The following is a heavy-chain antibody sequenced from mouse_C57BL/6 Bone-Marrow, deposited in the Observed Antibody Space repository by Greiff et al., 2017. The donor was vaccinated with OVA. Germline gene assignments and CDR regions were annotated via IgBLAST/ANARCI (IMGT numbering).Heavy chain of an antibody. J-gene: IGHJ4*01. CDR1: GFTFTDYY. D-gene: IGHD2-1*01. Sequence: EVQLVESGGGLVQPGGSLSLSCAASGFTFTDYYMSWVRQPPGKALEWLGFIRNKANGYTTEYSASVKGRFTISRDNSQSILYLQMNALRAEDSATYYCARYGAHLLWSQGYYAMDYWGQGTSVTVSS. CDR3: ARYGAHLLWSQGYYAMDY. V-gene: IGHV7-3*01. CDR2: IRNKANGYTT.